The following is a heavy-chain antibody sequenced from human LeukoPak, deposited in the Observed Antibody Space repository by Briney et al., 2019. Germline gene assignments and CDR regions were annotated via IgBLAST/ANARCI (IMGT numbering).Heavy chain of an antibody. V-gene: IGHV4-34*01. CDR1: GGSFSGYY. CDR3: AYNRDVVTAPDY. Sequence: TSETLSLTCTVYGGSFSGYYWSWIRQPPGKGLEWIGEINHSGSTNYNPSLKSRVTISVDTSKNQFSLKLSSVTAADTAVYYCAYNRDVVTAPDYWGQGTLVTVSS. J-gene: IGHJ4*02. CDR2: INHSGST. D-gene: IGHD2-21*02.